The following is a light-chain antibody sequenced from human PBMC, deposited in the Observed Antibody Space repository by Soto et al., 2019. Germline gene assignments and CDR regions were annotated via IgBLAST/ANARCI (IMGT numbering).Light chain of an antibody. V-gene: IGLV2-8*01. CDR1: SSDVGGYDY. CDR2: EVT. Sequence: QSALTQPPSASGSPGQSVTISCSGTSSDVGGYDYVSWYQQHPGKAPRVIIYEVTQRPPGVPDRFSGSKSGNTASLTVSGLQSEDEADYYCSSYAGGNNVIFGGGTKVTVL. CDR3: SSYAGGNNVI. J-gene: IGLJ2*01.